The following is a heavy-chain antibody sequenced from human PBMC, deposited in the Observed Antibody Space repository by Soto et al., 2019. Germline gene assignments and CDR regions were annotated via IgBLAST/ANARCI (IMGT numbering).Heavy chain of an antibody. V-gene: IGHV3-73*01. CDR2: IRREGNTYAT. CDR3: ISLIDITMMPQAE. D-gene: IGHD3-22*01. J-gene: IGHJ4*02. CDR1: GFTFSASA. Sequence: EVQLVQSGGVVVQPGGSLKLSCAASGFTFSASAIHWVRQASGKGLEWVGRIRREGNTYATAYAASVIGRFTISRDDSESTAYLQINSLKAEDTAMYYCISLIDITMMPQAEWGQGTLVTVSS.